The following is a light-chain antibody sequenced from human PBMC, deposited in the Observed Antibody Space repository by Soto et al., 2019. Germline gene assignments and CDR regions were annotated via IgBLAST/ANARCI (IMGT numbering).Light chain of an antibody. CDR1: QSVSSY. CDR2: DAS. J-gene: IGKJ1*01. Sequence: EIVLTQSPATLSLSPGERATLSCRASQSVSSYLAWYQQKPGQAPRLLIYDASNRATGIPARFSGSGSGTDFTLTXXSLEPEDFAVYYCQQRSNWTFGQGTKVEIK. CDR3: QQRSNWT. V-gene: IGKV3-11*01.